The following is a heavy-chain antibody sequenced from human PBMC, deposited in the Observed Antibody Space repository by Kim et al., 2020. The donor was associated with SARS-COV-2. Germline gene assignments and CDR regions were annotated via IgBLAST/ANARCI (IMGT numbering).Heavy chain of an antibody. Sequence: ASVKVSCKASGYTFTGYYMHWVRQAPGQGLEWMGWINPNSGGTNYAQKFQGRVTMTRDTSISTAYMELSRLRSDDTAVYYCATAYSSSSYYYYYGMDVWGQGTTVTVSS. J-gene: IGHJ6*02. CDR3: ATAYSSSSYYYYYGMDV. D-gene: IGHD6-6*01. CDR1: GYTFTGYY. CDR2: INPNSGGT. V-gene: IGHV1-2*02.